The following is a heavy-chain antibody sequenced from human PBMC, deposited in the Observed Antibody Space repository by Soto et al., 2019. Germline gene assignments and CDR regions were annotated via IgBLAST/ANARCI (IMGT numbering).Heavy chain of an antibody. CDR2: INHSGST. CDR1: GGSFSGYY. Sequence: PSETLSLTCAVYGGSFSGYYWSWIRQPPGKGLEWIGEINHSGSTNYNPSLKSRVTISVDTSKNQFSLKLSSVTAADTAVYYCARGRGRVRGVIMAVAFEIWGQGTMVPVSS. CDR3: ARGRGRVRGVIMAVAFEI. J-gene: IGHJ3*02. D-gene: IGHD3-10*01. V-gene: IGHV4-34*01.